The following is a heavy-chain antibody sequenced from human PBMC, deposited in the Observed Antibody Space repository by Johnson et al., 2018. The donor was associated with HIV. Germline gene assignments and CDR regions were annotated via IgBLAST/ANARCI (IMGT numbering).Heavy chain of an antibody. Sequence: VQLVESGGGLVQPGGSLRLSCAASGFTFSSYWMSWVRQAPGKGLEWVANIKQDGSEKYYVDSVKCRFTISRDNAKNSLYLQLNSLRAEDTAVYYCARPILRWRDDAFDIWGQGTMVTVSS. CDR2: IKQDGSEK. V-gene: IGHV3-7*01. D-gene: IGHD4-23*01. CDR1: GFTFSSYW. CDR3: ARPILRWRDDAFDI. J-gene: IGHJ3*02.